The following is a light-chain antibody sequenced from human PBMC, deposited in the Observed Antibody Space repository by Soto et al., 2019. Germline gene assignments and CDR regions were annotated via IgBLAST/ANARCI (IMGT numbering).Light chain of an antibody. J-gene: IGKJ5*01. CDR3: QQRSNWPPIT. V-gene: IGKV3-11*01. CDR1: QSVSRY. Sequence: EIVLTQAPATLSLSPGERATLSCRASQSVSRYLAWYQQKPGQAPRLLIYDASNRATGIPARFSGSGSGTEFTLTISSPETEDFAVYYCQQRSNWPPITFGQGTRLEIK. CDR2: DAS.